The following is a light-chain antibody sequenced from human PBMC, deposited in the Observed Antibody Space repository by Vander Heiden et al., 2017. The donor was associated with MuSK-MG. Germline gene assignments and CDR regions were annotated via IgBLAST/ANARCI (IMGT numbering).Light chain of an antibody. J-gene: IGLJ1*01. CDR1: ALPNNY. CDR2: EDN. V-gene: IGLV3-10*01. CDR3: YSTDTSGNPSV. Sequence: SSELTQPPSGAVSPGQTATITCSGDALPNNYAYWLQQRSGQAPVLVIYEDNKRPSGIAERFSGSTSGTMATLTVSGAQVEDEADYYCYSTDTSGNPSVFGTGTKVTVL.